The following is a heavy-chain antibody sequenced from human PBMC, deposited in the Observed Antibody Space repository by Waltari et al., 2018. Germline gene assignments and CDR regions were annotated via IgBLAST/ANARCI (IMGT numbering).Heavy chain of an antibody. CDR2: IISSSISK. J-gene: IGHJ4*02. V-gene: IGHV3-48*04. CDR1: GFTFSKYS. Sequence: EVQLVESGGGLVQPGGSLRLSGVAAGFTFSKYSMNWVRQAPGKGLEWVSNIISSSISKEYADSVEGRFTVSRDNAKNTLYLQMNNLRAEDTAVYYCTRGAFDSWGQGTLVTVSS. CDR3: TRGAFDS.